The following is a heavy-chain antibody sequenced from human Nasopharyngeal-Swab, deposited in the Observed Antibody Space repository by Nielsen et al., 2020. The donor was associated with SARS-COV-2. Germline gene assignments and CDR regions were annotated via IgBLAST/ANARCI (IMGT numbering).Heavy chain of an antibody. CDR1: GYSISSGYY. D-gene: IGHD2-2*01. CDR2: IYHSGST. V-gene: IGHV4-38-2*01. CDR3: ARHGSVVVPVDAFDI. J-gene: IGHJ3*02. Sequence: SETLSLTCAVSGYSISSGYYWGWIRQPPGKGLEWIGSIYHSGSTHYNPSLKSRVTISVDTSKNQFSLKLSSVTAADTAVYYCARHGSVVVPVDAFDIWGQGTMVTVSS.